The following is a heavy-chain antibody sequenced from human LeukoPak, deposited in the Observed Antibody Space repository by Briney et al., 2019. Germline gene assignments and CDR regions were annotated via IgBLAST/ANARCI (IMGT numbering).Heavy chain of an antibody. D-gene: IGHD2-8*01. Sequence: QSGGSLRLSCAASGFTFSSYAMSWVRQAPGKGLEWVSPVSGSGGSTYYADSVKGRFTISRDNSKNTLYLQMNSLRAEDTAVYYCAKEVDGSVYAIEDYFDYWGQGTLVTVSS. CDR1: GFTFSSYA. V-gene: IGHV3-23*01. CDR2: VSGSGGST. CDR3: AKEVDGSVYAIEDYFDY. J-gene: IGHJ4*02.